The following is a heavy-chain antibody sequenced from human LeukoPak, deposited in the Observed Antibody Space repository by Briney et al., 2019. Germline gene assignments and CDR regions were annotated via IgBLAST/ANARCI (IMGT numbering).Heavy chain of an antibody. V-gene: IGHV3-48*04. Sequence: GGSLRLSCAASGFTFSSYSMNWVRQAPGKGLEWVSYISSSSSTIYYADSVKGRFTISRDNAKNSLYLQMNSLRAEDTAVYYCAREIIPMIVVVIPNYYYGMDVWGQGTTVTVSS. J-gene: IGHJ6*02. CDR1: GFTFSSYS. CDR3: AREIIPMIVVVIPNYYYGMDV. CDR2: ISSSSSTI. D-gene: IGHD3-22*01.